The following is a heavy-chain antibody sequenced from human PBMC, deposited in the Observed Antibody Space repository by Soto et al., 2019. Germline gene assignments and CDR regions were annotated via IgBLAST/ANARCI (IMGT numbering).Heavy chain of an antibody. CDR1: GFTFSSYA. D-gene: IGHD3-22*01. V-gene: IGHV3-30-3*01. CDR2: ISYDGSNK. J-gene: IGHJ3*02. CDR3: ARVAFDYYGSSGYSDDAFDI. Sequence: PGGSLRLSCAASGFTFSSYAMHWVRQAPGKGLEWVAVISYDGSNKYYADSVKGRFTISRDNSKNTLYLQMNSLRAEDTAVYYCARVAFDYYGSSGYSDDAFDIWGQGTMVTVSS.